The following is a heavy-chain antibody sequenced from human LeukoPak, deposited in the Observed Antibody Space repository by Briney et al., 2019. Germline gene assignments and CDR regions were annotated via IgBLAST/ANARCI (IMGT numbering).Heavy chain of an antibody. V-gene: IGHV3-23*01. D-gene: IGHD2-2*01. CDR3: AKDRYAQPWYFDL. J-gene: IGHJ2*01. CDR2: ISGSGGST. CDR1: GFTFSSYA. Sequence: GGSLRLSCAASGFTFSSYAMSWVRQAPGKGLEWVSAISGSGGSTYYADSVKGRFTISRDNSKNTVYLQMNSLRAEDTAVYYCAKDRYAQPWYFDLWGRGTLVTVSS.